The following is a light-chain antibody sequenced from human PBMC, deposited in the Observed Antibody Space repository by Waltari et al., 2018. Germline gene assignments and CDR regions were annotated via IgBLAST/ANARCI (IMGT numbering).Light chain of an antibody. CDR2: KDR. J-gene: IGLJ3*02. Sequence: SYELTQPPSVSVSPGQTARITCSGDVLGRKYARWFQQKPGQAPVLVIYKDRERPSGIPERFSGSSSGTTVTLTINGAQVEDEADYYCYAATDNNRVFGGGTKLIVL. CDR3: YAATDNNRV. CDR1: VLGRKY. V-gene: IGLV3-27*01.